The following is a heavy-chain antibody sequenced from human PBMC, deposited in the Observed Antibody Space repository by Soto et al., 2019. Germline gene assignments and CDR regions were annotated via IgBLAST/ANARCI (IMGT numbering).Heavy chain of an antibody. CDR3: ATGRSDSGWYQEQF. CDR1: NDSIRSGTYY. D-gene: IGHD6-19*01. J-gene: IGHJ4*02. V-gene: IGHV4-39*01. CDR2: LSYLGTT. Sequence: SETLSLTCTVSNDSIRSGTYYWAWIRQPPGRGLEWMGSLSYLGTTDYNPSLKSRVTISKDASKNQFSLKLTSVAAADTAVYYCATGRSDSGWYQEQFWGRGTLVTLSS.